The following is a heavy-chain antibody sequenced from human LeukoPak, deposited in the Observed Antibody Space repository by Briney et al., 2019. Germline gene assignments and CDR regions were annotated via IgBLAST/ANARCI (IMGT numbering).Heavy chain of an antibody. CDR2: ISSSSSYT. V-gene: IGHV3-11*06. J-gene: IGHJ3*02. Sequence: WGSLRLSCAASGFTFSDYYMSWIRQAPGKGLEWVSYISSSSSYTNYADSVKGRFTISRDNAKNSLYLQMNSLRAEDTAVYYCARRAMVRGVMNAFDIWGQGTMVTVSS. CDR3: ARRAMVRGVMNAFDI. CDR1: GFTFSDYY. D-gene: IGHD3-10*01.